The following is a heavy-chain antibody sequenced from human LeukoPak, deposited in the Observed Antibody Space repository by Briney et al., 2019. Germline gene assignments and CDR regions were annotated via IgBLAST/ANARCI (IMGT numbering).Heavy chain of an antibody. CDR3: ARKGYYYDSSGYSTSAFDI. CDR1: GFTFDDYG. J-gene: IGHJ3*02. D-gene: IGHD3-22*01. Sequence: GSLRLSCAASGFTFDDYGMSWVRQAPGKGLEWVSGINWNGGSTGYADSVKGRFTISRDNAKNSLYLQMNSLRAEDTALYYCARKGYYYDSSGYSTSAFDIWGQGTMVTVSS. V-gene: IGHV3-20*04. CDR2: INWNGGST.